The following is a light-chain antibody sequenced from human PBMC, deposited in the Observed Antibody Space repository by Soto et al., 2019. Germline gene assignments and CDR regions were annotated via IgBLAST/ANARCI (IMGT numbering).Light chain of an antibody. CDR1: DSNIGSNP. CDR2: TND. V-gene: IGLV1-47*01. J-gene: IGLJ2*01. Sequence: QSVLTQPTSASGTPGQRVTISCSGGDSNIGSNPVYWYQQLPGTAPKLVIHTNDQRPSGVPDRFSGSKSGTSATLAISGLRSEDEADYYCASWDDRLRGVLFGGGTQLTVL. CDR3: ASWDDRLRGVL.